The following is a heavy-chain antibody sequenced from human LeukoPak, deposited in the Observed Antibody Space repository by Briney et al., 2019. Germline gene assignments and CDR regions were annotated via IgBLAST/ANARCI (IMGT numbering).Heavy chain of an antibody. CDR2: FDPEDGET. D-gene: IGHD1-26*01. V-gene: IGHV1-24*01. Sequence: RASVKVSCKVSGYTLTELSMHWVRQAPGKGLEWMGGFDPEDGETIYAQKFQGRVTMTEDTSTDTAYMELSSLRSEDTAVYYCATELLVGARFDPWGQGTLVTVSS. CDR3: ATELLVGARFDP. CDR1: GYTLTELS. J-gene: IGHJ5*02.